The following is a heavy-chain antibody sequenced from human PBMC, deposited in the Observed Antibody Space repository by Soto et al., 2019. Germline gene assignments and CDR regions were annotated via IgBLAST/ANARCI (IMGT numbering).Heavy chain of an antibody. D-gene: IGHD3-10*01. CDR3: AREVPSRYFDL. Sequence: QVRLQQWGAGLLKPSETLPLTCAVYGGSFSDYYWSWIRQPPGKGLEWIGEINHSGSTNNNPSLKSRVTISVDTSKNQFSLKLNSVTAADTAVYYCAREVPSRYFDLWGRGTPVTVSS. CDR2: INHSGST. CDR1: GGSFSDYY. V-gene: IGHV4-34*01. J-gene: IGHJ2*01.